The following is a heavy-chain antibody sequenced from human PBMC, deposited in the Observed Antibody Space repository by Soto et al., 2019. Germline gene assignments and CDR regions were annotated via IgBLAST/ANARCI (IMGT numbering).Heavy chain of an antibody. V-gene: IGHV1-69*13. J-gene: IGHJ6*02. CDR1: GGTFSSYA. CDR3: AGGYCSSTSCYYYAYYYYGMDV. D-gene: IGHD2-2*01. CDR2: IIPIFGTA. Sequence: GASVKVSCKASGGTFSSYAISWVRQAPGQGLEWMGGIIPIFGTANYAQKFQGRVTITADESTSTAYMELSSLRSEDTAVYYCAGGYCSSTSCYYYAYYYYGMDVWGQGTTVTVSS.